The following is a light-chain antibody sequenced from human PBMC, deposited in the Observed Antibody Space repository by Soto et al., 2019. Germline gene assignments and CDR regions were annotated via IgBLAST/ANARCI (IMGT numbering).Light chain of an antibody. Sequence: EIQMTQAPSSLSASVGDRVTITCRASQSISSWLALXQQKPGKAPKLLIYAASSLQSGVPSMPRCSGAWTDFTLTISSLQPEDFATYYCQQSYSTPSITFGQGTRLEIK. CDR2: AAS. CDR3: QQSYSTPSIT. CDR1: QSISSW. J-gene: IGKJ5*01. V-gene: IGKV1-39*01.